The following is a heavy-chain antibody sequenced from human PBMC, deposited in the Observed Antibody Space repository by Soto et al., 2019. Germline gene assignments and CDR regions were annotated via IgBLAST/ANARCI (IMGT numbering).Heavy chain of an antibody. D-gene: IGHD2-2*02. Sequence: LRLSCAASGFTFGSYAMHWVRQAPGKGLEWVAVISYDGSNKYYADSVKGRFTISRDNSKNTLYLQMNSLRAEDTAVYYCARSGCSSTSCYKGYYYYGMDVWGQGTTVTVSS. CDR3: ARSGCSSTSCYKGYYYYGMDV. V-gene: IGHV3-30-3*01. CDR2: ISYDGSNK. J-gene: IGHJ6*02. CDR1: GFTFGSYA.